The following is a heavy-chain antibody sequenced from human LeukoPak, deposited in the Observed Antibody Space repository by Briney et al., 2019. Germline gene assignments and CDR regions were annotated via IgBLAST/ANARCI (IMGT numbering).Heavy chain of an antibody. CDR1: GVTFSSYW. D-gene: IGHD3-22*01. V-gene: IGHV3-74*03. Sequence: GGSLRRSCAASGVTFSSYWRHWVRQAPGKGLVWVSRINSGSSTTYADSVKGRFTISRDNSKNTLYLQMNSLRAEDTAVYYCARSRDDSSGYLPPFDYWGQGTLVTVSS. J-gene: IGHJ4*02. CDR2: INSGSST. CDR3: ARSRDDSSGYLPPFDY.